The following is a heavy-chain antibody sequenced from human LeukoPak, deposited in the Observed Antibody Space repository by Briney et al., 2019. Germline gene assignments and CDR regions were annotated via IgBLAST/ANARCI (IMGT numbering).Heavy chain of an antibody. CDR2: IRDDGSNQ. D-gene: IGHD6-13*01. Sequence: GGSLRLSCAASGFTFSSYGMHWVRQAPGKGLEWVTFIRDDGSNQYYADSVKGRFTISRDNSKNTLYLQMNSLRAEDTAVYYCAKAGGSSSWYLSYYYYYYYMDIWGKGTTVTVSS. CDR1: GFTFSSYG. V-gene: IGHV3-30*02. CDR3: AKAGGSSSWYLSYYYYYYYMDI. J-gene: IGHJ6*03.